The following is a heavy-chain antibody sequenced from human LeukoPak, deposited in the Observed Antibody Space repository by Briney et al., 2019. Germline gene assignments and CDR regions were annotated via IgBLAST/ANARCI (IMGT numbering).Heavy chain of an antibody. J-gene: IGHJ5*02. CDR3: ARDGIVVVPAAQFNWFDP. V-gene: IGHV1-24*01. CDR1: GYTLTELS. CDR2: FDPEDGET. Sequence: ASVKVSCKVSGYTLTELSMHWVRQAPGKGLEWMGGFDPEDGETIYAQKFQGRVTMTEDTSTDTAYMELRSLRSDDTAVYYCARDGIVVVPAAQFNWFDPWGQGTLVTVSS. D-gene: IGHD2-2*01.